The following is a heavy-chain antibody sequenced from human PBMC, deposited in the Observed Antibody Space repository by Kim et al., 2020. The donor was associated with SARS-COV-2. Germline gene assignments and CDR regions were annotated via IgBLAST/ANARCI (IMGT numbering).Heavy chain of an antibody. CDR1: GGSFSGYY. D-gene: IGHD2-2*01. J-gene: IGHJ6*02. CDR3: ARASTRSYYYGMDA. V-gene: IGHV4-34*01. CDR2: INHSGST. Sequence: SETLSITCAVYGGSFSGYYWSWIRQPPGKGLEWIGEINHSGSTNYNPSLKSRVTISVDTSKNQFSLKLSSVTAADTAVYYCARASTRSYYYGMDAWGQGT.